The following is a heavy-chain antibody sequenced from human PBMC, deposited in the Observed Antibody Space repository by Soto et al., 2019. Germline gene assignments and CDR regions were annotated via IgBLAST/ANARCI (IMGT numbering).Heavy chain of an antibody. CDR1: GYSFTNYG. CDR2: IRAYNGNT. Sequence: QDQLVQSGVEVKKPGASVKVSCKASGYSFTNYGITWVRQAPGQGLEGMGWIRAYNGNTNYAQKFQGRVTLTTDASTSTAYLELRSLRSDDTAVYYCARDRGVAPPVAGNTHYYYYMDVWGKGTTVTMSS. CDR3: ARDRGVAPPVAGNTHYYYYMDV. V-gene: IGHV1-18*01. J-gene: IGHJ6*03. D-gene: IGHD6-19*01.